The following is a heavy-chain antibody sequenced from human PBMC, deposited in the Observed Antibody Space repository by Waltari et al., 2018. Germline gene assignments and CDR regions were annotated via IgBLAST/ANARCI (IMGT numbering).Heavy chain of an antibody. D-gene: IGHD3-16*02. CDR3: AELSSSAFDI. CDR2: INSDGTTS. V-gene: IGHV3-74*01. J-gene: IGHJ3*02. CDR1: GFTFSSYW. Sequence: EVQLVESGGGLVQPGGSLRLSCAASGFTFSSYWMHWVRQAPGKGLVWCSRINSDGTTSGYADSVRGRFTISRDNAKDTLFLQMNSLRAEDTAVYYCAELSSSAFDIWGQGTMVTVSS.